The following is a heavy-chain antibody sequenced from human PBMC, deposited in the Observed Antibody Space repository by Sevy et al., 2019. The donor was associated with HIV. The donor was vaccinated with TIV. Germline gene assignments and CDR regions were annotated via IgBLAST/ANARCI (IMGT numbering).Heavy chain of an antibody. D-gene: IGHD6-13*01. J-gene: IGHJ5*02. CDR3: ARHIGYSSSPNWFDP. CDR1: GGSISSYY. Sequence: ETLSLTCTVSGGSISSYYWSWIRQPPGKGLEWIGYIYYSGSTNYNPSLKSRVTISVDTSKNQFSLKLSSVTSAATAVDYCARHIGYSSSPNWFDPWGQGTLVTVSS. V-gene: IGHV4-59*08. CDR2: IYYSGST.